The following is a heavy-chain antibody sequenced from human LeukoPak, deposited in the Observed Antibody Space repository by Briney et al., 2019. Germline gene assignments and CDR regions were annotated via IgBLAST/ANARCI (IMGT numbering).Heavy chain of an antibody. V-gene: IGHV3-23*01. Sequence: GGSLRLSCAASGFTFSSYAMSWVRQTPGKGLEWVSATNNDGDNTYYADSVKGRFSVSGDNSKNTLHLQMNSLRAEDTAKYYCAQQLGYCSGGSCYFTSWGQGTLVTASS. CDR1: GFTFSSYA. CDR3: AQQLGYCSGGSCYFTS. CDR2: TNNDGDNT. D-gene: IGHD2-15*01. J-gene: IGHJ5*02.